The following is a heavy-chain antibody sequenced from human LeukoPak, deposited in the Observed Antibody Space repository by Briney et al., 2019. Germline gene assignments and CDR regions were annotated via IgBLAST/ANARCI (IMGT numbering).Heavy chain of an antibody. J-gene: IGHJ4*02. CDR2: VYYSGGT. CDR3: ATTQGNLFDY. Sequence: SETLSLTCTVSGASFTSYYWSWIRQPPGKGLEWIGYVYYSGGTTYNPSLKSRVTMSEDTSKNQFFLNLSSVTAADTAVYYCATTQGNLFDYWGQGTLVTVSS. D-gene: IGHD3-10*01. V-gene: IGHV4-59*08. CDR1: GASFTSYY.